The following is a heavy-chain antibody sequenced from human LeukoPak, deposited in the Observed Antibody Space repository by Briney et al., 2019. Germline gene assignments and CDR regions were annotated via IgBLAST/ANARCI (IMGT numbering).Heavy chain of an antibody. CDR3: AREFPSRGSSFDAFDI. D-gene: IGHD6-13*01. J-gene: IGHJ3*02. CDR2: IIPMAGIG. V-gene: IGHV1-69*04. Sequence: ASVKVSCKASGGTFSTYSLSWVRQAPGQGLEWMGRIIPMAGIGDYAQKFLGRVTMTADKSTSTAYMELSSLRSEDTAVYYCAREFPSRGSSFDAFDIWGQGTMVTVSS. CDR1: GGTFSTYS.